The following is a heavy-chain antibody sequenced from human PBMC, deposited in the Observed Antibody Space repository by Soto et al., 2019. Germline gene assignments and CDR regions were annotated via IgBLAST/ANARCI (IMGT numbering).Heavy chain of an antibody. CDR1: GGSISSSNW. D-gene: IGHD6-6*01. CDR3: ARQFYSSSLNWFDP. Sequence: ASETLSLTCAVSGGSISSSNWWSWVRQPPGKGLEWIGEIYHSGSTNYNPSLKSRVTISVDKSKNQFSLKLSSVTAADTAVYYCARQFYSSSLNWFDPWGQGTLVTVSS. V-gene: IGHV4-4*02. CDR2: IYHSGST. J-gene: IGHJ5*02.